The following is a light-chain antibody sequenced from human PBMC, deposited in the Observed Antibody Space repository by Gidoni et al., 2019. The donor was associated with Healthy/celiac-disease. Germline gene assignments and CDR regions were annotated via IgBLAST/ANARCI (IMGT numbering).Light chain of an antibody. Sequence: EIVLTQSPGTLSLSPGERATLSCRASQSVSSSYLAWYQQKPGPAPRLLIYGASSRATGIPDRFSGSGSGTDFTLTISRLEPEDFAVYYCQQYGSSQTFGGXTKVEIK. CDR1: QSVSSSY. V-gene: IGKV3-20*01. CDR3: QQYGSSQT. CDR2: GAS. J-gene: IGKJ4*01.